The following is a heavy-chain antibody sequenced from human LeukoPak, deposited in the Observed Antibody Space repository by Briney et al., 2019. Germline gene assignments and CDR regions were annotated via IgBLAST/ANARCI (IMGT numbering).Heavy chain of an antibody. Sequence: ASVTVSFTASGYTFTSYDINWVRQATGQGLEWMGWMNPNSGNTGYAQKFQGRVTMTRNTSISTAYMELSSLRSEDTAVYYCARAGSYTDYWGQGTLVTVSS. V-gene: IGHV1-8*01. CDR3: ARAGSYTDY. CDR2: MNPNSGNT. J-gene: IGHJ4*02. D-gene: IGHD1-26*01. CDR1: GYTFTSYD.